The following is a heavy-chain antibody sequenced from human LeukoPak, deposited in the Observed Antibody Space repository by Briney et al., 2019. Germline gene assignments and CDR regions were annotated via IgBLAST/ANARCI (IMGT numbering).Heavy chain of an antibody. V-gene: IGHV4-59*01. CDR2: IYYSGST. D-gene: IGHD1-1*01. CDR3: ARHTTYPHFDY. CDR1: GGSISSCY. Sequence: PSETLSLTCNVSGGSISSCYWNWIRQPPGKGLEWIGYIYYSGSTNYNPSLKSRVTISIDTSRNQFSLKLSAVTAADTAVYYCARHTTYPHFDYWGQGTPVTVSS. J-gene: IGHJ4*02.